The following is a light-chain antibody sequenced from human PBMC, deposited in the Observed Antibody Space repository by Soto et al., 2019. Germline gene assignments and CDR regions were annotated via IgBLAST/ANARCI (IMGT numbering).Light chain of an antibody. CDR3: QQYGSSIT. Sequence: VFTQSPGTLSFSPGEKDTPSFRASQSVGGGDLAWYQQRPGQAPRLVIYGASSRATGIPDRFSGSGSGTDFTLTIGRLEPEDFAVYYCQQYGSSITFGQGTRLEI. CDR2: GAS. CDR1: QSVGGGD. V-gene: IGKV3-20*01. J-gene: IGKJ5*01.